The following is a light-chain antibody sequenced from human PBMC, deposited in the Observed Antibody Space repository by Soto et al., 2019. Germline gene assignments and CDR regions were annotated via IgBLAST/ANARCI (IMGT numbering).Light chain of an antibody. V-gene: IGLV1-47*01. CDR3: AAWDDSLSGVV. Sequence: QSALTQPPSASGTPGQRVTISCSGSSSNIGGNYVYWYQQLPGTVPQLLIYRNSERPSGVPDRFSGSKSGTSASLAISGLRSEDEADYYCAAWDDSLSGVVFGGGTKLTVL. CDR2: RNS. J-gene: IGLJ2*01. CDR1: SSNIGGNY.